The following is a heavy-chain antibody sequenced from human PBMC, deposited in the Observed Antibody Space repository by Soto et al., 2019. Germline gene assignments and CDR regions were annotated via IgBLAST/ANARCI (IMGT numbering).Heavy chain of an antibody. J-gene: IGHJ6*03. V-gene: IGHV3-11*01. CDR2: ISSSGSTI. CDR3: ARGLYCSSTSCYWGSVDYYYYMDV. CDR1: GFTFSDYY. Sequence: GGSLRLSCAASGFTFSDYYMSWIRQAPGKGLEWVSYISSSGSTIYYADSVKGRFTISRDNAKNSLYLQMNSLRAEDTAVYYCARGLYCSSTSCYWGSVDYYYYMDVWGKGTTVTVSS. D-gene: IGHD2-2*01.